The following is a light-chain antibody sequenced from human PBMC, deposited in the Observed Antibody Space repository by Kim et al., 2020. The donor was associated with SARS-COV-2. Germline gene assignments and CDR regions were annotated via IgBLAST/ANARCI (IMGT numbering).Light chain of an antibody. V-gene: IGKV1-5*03. Sequence: ASVGDRVTITCRASQNIVNWLACYQQKPGKVPDLLIYKASTLKSGVPSRFSGGGSGTQFTLTINALQPDDFATYYCQQYYSPFLFTFGQGTKLEI. CDR3: QQYYSPFLFT. CDR2: KAS. CDR1: QNIVNW. J-gene: IGKJ2*01.